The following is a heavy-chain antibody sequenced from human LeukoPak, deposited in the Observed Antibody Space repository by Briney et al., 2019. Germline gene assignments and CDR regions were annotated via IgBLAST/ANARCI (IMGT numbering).Heavy chain of an antibody. D-gene: IGHD3-22*01. V-gene: IGHV4-4*08. CDR2: IYTSGNT. J-gene: IGHJ4*02. CDR1: GGSIGSYY. CDR3: ARGGVVVITDSYYFDY. Sequence: PSETLSLTCTVSGGSIGSYYWSWIRQPPGKGLEWIGYIYTSGNTNYNPSLKSRATISVDTSKNQFSLELSSVTAADTAVYYCARGGVVVITDSYYFDYWGQGTLVTVSS.